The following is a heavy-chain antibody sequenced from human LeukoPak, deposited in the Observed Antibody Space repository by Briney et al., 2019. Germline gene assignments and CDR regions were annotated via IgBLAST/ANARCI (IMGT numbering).Heavy chain of an antibody. Sequence: SETLSLTCTVSGGSISSGSYYWSWIRQPAGKGLEWIGRIYTSGSTNYNPPLKSRVTISVDTSKNQFSLKLSSVTAADTAVYYCARAHDFWSGYSDVFDYWGQGTLVTVSS. CDR2: IYTSGST. CDR1: GGSISSGSYY. V-gene: IGHV4-61*02. D-gene: IGHD3-3*01. CDR3: ARAHDFWSGYSDVFDY. J-gene: IGHJ4*02.